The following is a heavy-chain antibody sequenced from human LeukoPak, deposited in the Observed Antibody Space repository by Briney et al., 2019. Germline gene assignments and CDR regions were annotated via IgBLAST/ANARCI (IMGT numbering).Heavy chain of an antibody. CDR3: ARYDVWGSYRAFDY. J-gene: IGHJ4*02. V-gene: IGHV4-39*07. Sequence: SETLSLTCTVSGGSITSNSYYWGWIRQPPGKGLEWIGTMYHSGSTYYNPSLKSRVTISVDTSKNQFSLRLSSVTAADTAVYYCARYDVWGSYRAFDYWGQGTLVTVSS. CDR1: GGSITSNSYY. D-gene: IGHD3-16*02. CDR2: MYHSGST.